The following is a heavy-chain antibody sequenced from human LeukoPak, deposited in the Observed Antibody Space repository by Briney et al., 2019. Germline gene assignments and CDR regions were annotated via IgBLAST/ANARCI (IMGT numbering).Heavy chain of an antibody. J-gene: IGHJ6*02. V-gene: IGHV3-23*01. D-gene: IGHD3-10*01. CDR2: ISGSGGST. CDR1: GFTFSSYA. Sequence: GGSLRLSCAASGFTFSSYAMSWVRQAPGKGLEWVSAISGSGGSTYYADSVKGRFTISRDNAKNSLYLQMNSLRAEDTAVYYCARDMLSGAAYCYYGMDVWGQGTTVTVSS. CDR3: ARDMLSGAAYCYYGMDV.